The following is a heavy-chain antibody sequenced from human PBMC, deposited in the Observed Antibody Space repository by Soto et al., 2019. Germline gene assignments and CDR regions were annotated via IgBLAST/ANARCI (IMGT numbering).Heavy chain of an antibody. CDR2: IYYRGNT. CDR3: AREGGGYCSGGSCQVDY. Sequence: PSETLSLTCTVSGGSISSSSYYWGWIRQPPGKGLEWIGSIYYRGNTYYNPSLKSRVTISVDTSKYQFSLKLSSVTAADTAVYYCAREGGGYCSGGSCQVDYWGEGTLVTVSS. V-gene: IGHV4-39*02. CDR1: GGSISSSSYY. D-gene: IGHD2-15*01. J-gene: IGHJ4*02.